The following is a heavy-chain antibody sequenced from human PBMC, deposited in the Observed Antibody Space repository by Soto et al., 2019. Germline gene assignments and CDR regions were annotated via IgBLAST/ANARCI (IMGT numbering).Heavy chain of an antibody. J-gene: IGHJ5*02. CDR2: IKQDGSEK. V-gene: IGHV3-7*01. CDR1: GFTFSSYW. CDR3: ERGGRDAYNWFDP. Sequence: EAQLVESGGGLVQPGGSLRVSCAVSGFTFSSYWMSWVRQAPGKGLEWVAKIKQDGSEKDYVDSVKGRFTISRDNANNSLFLHMYGLRAEDTAVYYCERGGRDAYNWFDPWGQGTLVTVSS. D-gene: IGHD3-16*01.